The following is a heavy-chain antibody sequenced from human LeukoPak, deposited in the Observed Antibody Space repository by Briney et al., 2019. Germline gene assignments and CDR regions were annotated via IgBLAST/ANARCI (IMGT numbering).Heavy chain of an antibody. Sequence: SETLSLTCTVSGGSISSYYWSWIRQPPGKGLEWIGFIYYSASTNYNPSLKSRVTISLDTSKNQFSLKVSSVTAADTAVYYCARRTNHGYFDYWGQGTLVTVSS. CDR3: ARRTNHGYFDY. J-gene: IGHJ4*02. V-gene: IGHV4-59*08. D-gene: IGHD1-14*01. CDR2: IYYSAST. CDR1: GGSISSYY.